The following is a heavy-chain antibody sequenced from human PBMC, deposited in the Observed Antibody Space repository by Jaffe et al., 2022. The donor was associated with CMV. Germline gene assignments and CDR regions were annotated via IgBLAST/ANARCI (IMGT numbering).Heavy chain of an antibody. J-gene: IGHJ5*02. D-gene: IGHD6-19*01. CDR1: GGSISSSSYY. Sequence: QLQLQESGPGLVKPSETLSLTCTVSGGSISSSSYYWGWIRQPPGKGLEWIGSIYYSGSTYYNPSLKSRVTISVDTSKNQFSLKLSSVTAADTAVYYCARHIAVAGTRGWFDPWGQGTLVTVSS. CDR2: IYYSGST. V-gene: IGHV4-39*01. CDR3: ARHIAVAGTRGWFDP.